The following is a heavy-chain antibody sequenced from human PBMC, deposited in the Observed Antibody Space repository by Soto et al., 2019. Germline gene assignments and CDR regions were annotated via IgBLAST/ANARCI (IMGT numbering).Heavy chain of an antibody. CDR1: GFTFSDYS. CDR2: IRTTSTYI. J-gene: IGHJ6*02. V-gene: IGHV3-21*01. CDR3: ASGITGTTDYYYYYGMDV. D-gene: IGHD1-7*01. Sequence: PGGSLRLSCVASGFTFSDYSMIWVRQAPGKGLEWVSSIRTTSTYIYYAESVKGRFTISRDNAKNSLYLQINSLRAEDTGVYYCASGITGTTDYYYYYGMDVWGQGTTVTVSS.